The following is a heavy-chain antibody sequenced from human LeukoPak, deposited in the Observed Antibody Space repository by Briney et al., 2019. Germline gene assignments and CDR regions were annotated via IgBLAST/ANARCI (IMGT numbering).Heavy chain of an antibody. J-gene: IGHJ1*01. CDR3: VRGGYRSVDSCPATEYFQH. CDR1: GCTFSSYA. CDR2: ISNNGGST. V-gene: IGHV3-64D*09. D-gene: IGHD2-15*01. Sequence: GGSLRLSCSASGCTFSSYAMHWVRQAAGKGLEYVSVISNNGGSTYYADSVKGRFTISRDNSKNTPYLQMSGLSAEDTAVYYCVRGGYRSVDSCPATEYFQHWGQGTLVTVSS.